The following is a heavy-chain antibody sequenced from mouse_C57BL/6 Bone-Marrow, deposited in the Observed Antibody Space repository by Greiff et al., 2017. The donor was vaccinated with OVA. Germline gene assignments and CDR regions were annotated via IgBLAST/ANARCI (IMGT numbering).Heavy chain of an antibody. Sequence: QVQLKESGAELVRPGTSVKVSCKASGCAFTNYLIEWVKQRPGQGLEWIGVINPGSGGTNYNEKFKGKATLTADKSSSTAYMQLSSLTSEDSAVYFCYGNYEGLAYWGQGTLVTVSA. V-gene: IGHV1-54*01. CDR1: GCAFTNYL. J-gene: IGHJ3*01. CDR3: YGNYEGLAY. CDR2: INPGSGGT. D-gene: IGHD2-1*01.